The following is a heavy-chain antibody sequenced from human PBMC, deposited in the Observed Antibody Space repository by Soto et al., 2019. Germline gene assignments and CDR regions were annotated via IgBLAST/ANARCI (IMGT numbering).Heavy chain of an antibody. J-gene: IGHJ4*02. Sequence: EVQLVASGGGLIQPGGSLRLSCAASGFAVNSDYMSWVRQAPGKGLEWVSVIFGGGTTYYSDSVKGRFTISRDNSKNTVFLQMNSLRAEDTAVYYCVRTSSYWGQGTRVSVSS. CDR1: GFAVNSDY. D-gene: IGHD2-2*01. CDR3: VRTSSY. CDR2: IFGGGTT. V-gene: IGHV3-53*01.